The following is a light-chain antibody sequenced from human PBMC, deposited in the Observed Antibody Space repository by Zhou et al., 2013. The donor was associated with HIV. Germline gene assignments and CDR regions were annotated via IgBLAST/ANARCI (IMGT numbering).Light chain of an antibody. CDR2: ASS. CDR1: HNIKTY. J-gene: IGKJ4*01. Sequence: DIQMTQSPPSLSASVGDRVIITCRASHNIKTYLNWYQQRPGEAPKLLIYASSTLQSGVPSRFSGGGSGTDFTLTISGLQPVDSAIYFCQESFTTPLSFGGGTKVEVK. V-gene: IGKV1-39*01. CDR3: QESFTTPLS.